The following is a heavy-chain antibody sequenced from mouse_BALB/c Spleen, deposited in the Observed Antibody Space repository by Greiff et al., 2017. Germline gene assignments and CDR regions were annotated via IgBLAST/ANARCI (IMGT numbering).Heavy chain of an antibody. Sequence: EVQRVESGGGLVQPGGSRKLSCAASGFTFSSFGMHWVRQAPEKGLEWVAYISSGSSTIYYADTVKGRFTISRDNPKNTLFLQMTSLRSEDTAMYYCARSLSPAWFAYWGQGTLVTVSA. V-gene: IGHV5-17*02. J-gene: IGHJ3*01. CDR3: ARSLSPAWFAY. CDR1: GFTFSSFG. D-gene: IGHD2-3*01. CDR2: ISSGSSTI.